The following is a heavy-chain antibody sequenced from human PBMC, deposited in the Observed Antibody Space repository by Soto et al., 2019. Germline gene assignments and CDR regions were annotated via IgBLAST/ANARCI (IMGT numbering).Heavy chain of an antibody. CDR1: GYTFTGYY. CDR2: INPNSGGT. J-gene: IGHJ4*02. V-gene: IGHV1-2*02. D-gene: IGHD4-17*01. Sequence: GASVKVSCKASGYTFTGYYMHWVRQAPGQGLEWMGWINPNSGGTNYAQKFQGRVTMTRDTSISTAYMELSRLRSDDTAVYYCARDLFMTTVTPIDYWGQGTLVTVSS. CDR3: ARDLFMTTVTPIDY.